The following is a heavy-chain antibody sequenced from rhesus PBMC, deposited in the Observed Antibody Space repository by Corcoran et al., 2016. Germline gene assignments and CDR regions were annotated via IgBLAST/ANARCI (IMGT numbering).Heavy chain of an antibody. D-gene: IGHD6-25*01. CDR1: GGSISSSNW. CDR2: NSGSSGST. V-gene: IGHV4-65*01. J-gene: IGHJ4*01. CDR3: ARDRGGSRYFDY. Sequence: QVQLQESGPGLVKPSETLSLTCAVSGGSISSSNWWSWIRQPQGKGLEWIGYNSGSSGSTYYNPSLKSRVTISTDTSKNQFSLKLCSVTAADTAVYYCARDRGGSRYFDYWGQGVLVTVSS.